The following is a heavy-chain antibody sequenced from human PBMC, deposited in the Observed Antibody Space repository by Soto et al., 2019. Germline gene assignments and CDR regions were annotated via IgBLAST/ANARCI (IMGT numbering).Heavy chain of an antibody. CDR1: GFTFSTYR. V-gene: IGHV3-48*01. CDR3: ARVNNGVVIDC. J-gene: IGHJ4*02. CDR2: ISNSGSTI. Sequence: GGSLRLSCAASGFTFSTYRMNWVRQAPGKGLEWVSYISNSGSTIYYADSVKGRFTISRDNAKNSLYLQMNSLRAEDTAVYYCARVNNGVVIDCWGQGTLVTVSS. D-gene: IGHD3-3*01.